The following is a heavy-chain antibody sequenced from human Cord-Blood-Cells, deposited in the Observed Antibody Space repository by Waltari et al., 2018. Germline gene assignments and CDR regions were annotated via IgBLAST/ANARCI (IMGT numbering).Heavy chain of an antibody. V-gene: IGHV1-3*01. J-gene: IGHJ4*02. D-gene: IGHD4-17*01. CDR1: GYTFTSYA. CDR2: SNAGNGNT. CDR3: ARDADYGDPYFDY. Sequence: QVQLVQSGAEVKKPGASVKVSCKASGYTFTSYAMHWVRQAPGQRLEWMGWSNAGNGNTKYSQKFQGRVTITRDTSASTAYMELSSLRSEDTAVYYCARDADYGDPYFDYWGQGTLVTVSS.